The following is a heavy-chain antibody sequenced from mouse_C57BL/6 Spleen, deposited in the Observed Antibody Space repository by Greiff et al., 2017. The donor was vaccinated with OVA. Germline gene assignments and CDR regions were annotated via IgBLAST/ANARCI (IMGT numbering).Heavy chain of an antibody. D-gene: IGHD2-4*01. CDR2: INPNNGGT. J-gene: IGHJ2*01. V-gene: IGHV1-22*01. Sequence: EVQLQQSGPELVKPGASVKMSCKASGYTFTDYNMHWVKQSHGKSLEWIGYINPNNGGTSYNQKFKGKATLTVNKSSSTAYMELRSLTSEDSAVYYCARGIYYDYDCYFDYWGQGTTLTVSS. CDR1: GYTFTDYN. CDR3: ARGIYYDYDCYFDY.